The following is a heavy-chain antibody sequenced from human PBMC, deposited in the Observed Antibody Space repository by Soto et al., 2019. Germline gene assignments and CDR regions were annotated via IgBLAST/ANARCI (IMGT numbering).Heavy chain of an antibody. V-gene: IGHV1-18*01. CDR2: XSAYNXNT. CDR3: ARFSGSYNGGY. J-gene: IGHJ4*02. D-gene: IGHD1-26*01. Sequence: XVKVSCKASGYTFTIYGIGWVRQAPEQGLEWMGWXSAYNXNTKCEKKLQXXVSMTKDXXKSKDYMEMRSLRSDDTAVYYCARFSGSYNGGYWGQGTLVTVSS. CDR1: GYTFTIYG.